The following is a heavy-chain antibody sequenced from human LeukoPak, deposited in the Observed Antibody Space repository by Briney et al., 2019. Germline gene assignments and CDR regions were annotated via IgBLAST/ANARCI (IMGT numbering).Heavy chain of an antibody. CDR1: GITFSSYG. Sequence: HPGGSLRLSCAASGITFSSYGMHWVRQAPGKGLEWVAVIWYDGSKKYYTDSVKGRFTISRDNSKNTLYLQTNSLRVEDTAVYYCARDLSDSSSSDGMDVWGQGATVTVSS. CDR3: ARDLSDSSSSDGMDV. V-gene: IGHV3-33*01. D-gene: IGHD6-13*01. CDR2: IWYDGSKK. J-gene: IGHJ6*02.